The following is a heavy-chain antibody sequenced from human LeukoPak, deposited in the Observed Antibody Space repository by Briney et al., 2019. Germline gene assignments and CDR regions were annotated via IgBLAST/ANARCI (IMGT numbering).Heavy chain of an antibody. Sequence: GGSLRLSCAASGFNFSSYGMHWVRQAPGKGLEWVAFIRYDGSNKYYADSVKGRFTISRDNSKNTLYLQMNSLRAEDTAVYYCLRVGEDYGDRWDFWGQGTVVTVSS. CDR2: IRYDGSNK. V-gene: IGHV3-30*02. J-gene: IGHJ4*02. CDR1: GFNFSSYG. CDR3: LRVGEDYGDRWDF. D-gene: IGHD4-17*01.